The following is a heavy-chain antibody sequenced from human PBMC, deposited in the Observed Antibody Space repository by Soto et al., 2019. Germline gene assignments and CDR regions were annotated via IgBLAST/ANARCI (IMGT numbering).Heavy chain of an antibody. CDR2: ISWNSGSI. J-gene: IGHJ6*02. D-gene: IGHD6-6*01. CDR1: GFTFDDYA. CDR3: AKDIYARPIAARSYYGMDV. Sequence: PGGSLRLSCAASGFTFDDYAMHWVRQAPGKGLEWVSGISWNSGSIGYADSVKGRFTISRDNAKNSLYLQMNSLRAEDTALYYCAKDIYARPIAARSYYGMDVWGQGTTVTVSS. V-gene: IGHV3-9*01.